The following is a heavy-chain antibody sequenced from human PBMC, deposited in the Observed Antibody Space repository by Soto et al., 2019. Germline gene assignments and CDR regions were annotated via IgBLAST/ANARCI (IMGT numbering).Heavy chain of an antibody. CDR1: GFTFSDYS. CDR2: ISSTSGAV. J-gene: IGHJ4*02. V-gene: IGHV3-48*02. CDR3: ARGSFNRFDY. D-gene: IGHD3-10*01. Sequence: EVQLAESGGGLVQPGGSLRLSCAASGFTFSDYSMNWVRQAPGKGLEWISYISSTSGAVYYADSVKGRFTISRDNAKNSLYVQMNSLRDEDTAVYYCARGSFNRFDYWGQGTLVTVSS.